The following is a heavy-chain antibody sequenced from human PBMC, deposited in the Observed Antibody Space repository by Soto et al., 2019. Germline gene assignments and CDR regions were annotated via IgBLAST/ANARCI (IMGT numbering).Heavy chain of an antibody. D-gene: IGHD3-10*01. CDR3: ARETYYYGSGSYSSLVKHFDP. V-gene: IGHV1-18*01. CDR2: ISAYNGNT. Sequence: GASVKVSCKASGYTFTSYGISWVRQAHGQRLEWMGWISAYNGNTNYSQKFQGRVTMTRDTSASTAYMELSSLRSEDTAVYYCARETYYYGSGSYSSLVKHFDPWGQGTLVTVSS. J-gene: IGHJ5*02. CDR1: GYTFTSYG.